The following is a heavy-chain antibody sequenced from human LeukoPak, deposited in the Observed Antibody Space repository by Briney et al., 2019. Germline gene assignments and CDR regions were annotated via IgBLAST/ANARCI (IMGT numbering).Heavy chain of an antibody. CDR3: ARYSGYDRNDAIDI. V-gene: IGHV3-30*02. CDR2: IRYDGSNK. CDR1: GFSFSSYG. Sequence: PGGSLRLSCAASGFSFSSYGMHWVRQAPGKGLEWVAFIRYDGSNKYYADSVKGRFTISRDNSKNTLYLQMNSLRAEDTAVYYCARYSGYDRNDAIDIWGQGTMVTVSS. J-gene: IGHJ3*02. D-gene: IGHD5-12*01.